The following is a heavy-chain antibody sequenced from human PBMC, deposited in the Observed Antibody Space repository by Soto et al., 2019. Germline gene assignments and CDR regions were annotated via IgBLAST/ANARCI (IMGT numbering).Heavy chain of an antibody. CDR3: ARGCSSTSCYGPGWFAP. V-gene: IGHV4-4*02. D-gene: IGHD2-2*01. J-gene: IGHJ5*02. Sequence: QVQLQESGPGLVKPSGTLSLTCAVSGGSISSSNWWSWVRQPPGKGLAWIGEIYHSGSTNYNPSLKSRVTISVDKSKNQFSRKLSAVTAADTAVYYCARGCSSTSCYGPGWFAPWCQGTLVTVSS. CDR2: IYHSGST. CDR1: GGSISSSNW.